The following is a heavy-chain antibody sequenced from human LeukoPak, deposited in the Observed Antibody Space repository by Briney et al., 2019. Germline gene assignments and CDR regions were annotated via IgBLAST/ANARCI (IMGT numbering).Heavy chain of an antibody. V-gene: IGHV3-9*02. D-gene: IGHD6-19*01. CDR3: AKAISGWTLDY. CDR1: GFTSDDYA. J-gene: IGHJ4*02. CDR2: ISWNSGSI. Sequence: PGGSLRLSCAASGFTSDDYAMHWVRPAPGKGLEWVSGISWNSGSIGYADSVKGRFTISRDNAKNSLYLQMNSLRAEDTALYYCAKAISGWTLDYWGQGTLVTVSS.